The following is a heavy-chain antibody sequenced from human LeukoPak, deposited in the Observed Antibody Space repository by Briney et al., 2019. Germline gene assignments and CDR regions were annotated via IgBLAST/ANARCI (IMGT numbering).Heavy chain of an antibody. Sequence: SETLSLTCPVSGGSISSSSYYWGWIRQPPGKGLEWIGTIYYSGSTYYNPSLKSRVTISVDTSNNQFSLKLSSVTAADTAVYYCARLVSGAMIRGPHVDYWGQGTLVTVSS. V-gene: IGHV4-39*01. CDR3: ARLVSGAMIRGPHVDY. CDR1: GGSISSSSYY. CDR2: IYYSGST. J-gene: IGHJ4*02. D-gene: IGHD3-10*01.